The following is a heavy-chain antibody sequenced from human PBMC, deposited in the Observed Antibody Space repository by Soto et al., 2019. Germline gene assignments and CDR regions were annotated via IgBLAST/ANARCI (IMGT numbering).Heavy chain of an antibody. CDR3: ARTERDFYGLDV. CDR2: ISAAGDP. Sequence: EVQLVESGGGLVQPGGSLRLSCEASGVTFRNYDMHWVRQGTGKGLEWVSGISAAGDPDYADSVAGRFTTSRENAQNSFFLQMTRLRVGDAAVYYCARTERDFYGLDVWGQGTTVIVSS. CDR1: GVTFRNYD. J-gene: IGHJ6*02. V-gene: IGHV3-13*05.